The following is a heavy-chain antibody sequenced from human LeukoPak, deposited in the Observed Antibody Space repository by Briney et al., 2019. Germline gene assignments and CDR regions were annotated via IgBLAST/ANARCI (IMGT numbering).Heavy chain of an antibody. J-gene: IGHJ4*02. CDR3: ARDRGDSYAPDY. CDR2: IYSDNT. D-gene: IGHD5-18*01. Sequence: PGGSLRLSCTVSGFTVSSNSMSWVRQAPGKGLEWGSFIYSDNTHYSDTVQGRFTISRDNSKNTLYLHMDSLRAPDTAVYYCARDRGDSYAPDYWGLGTLVTVSS. CDR1: GFTVSSNS. V-gene: IGHV3-53*01.